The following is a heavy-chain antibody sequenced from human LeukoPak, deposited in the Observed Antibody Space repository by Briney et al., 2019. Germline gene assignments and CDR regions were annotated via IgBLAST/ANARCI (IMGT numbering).Heavy chain of an antibody. Sequence: SETLPLTCAVYGGSFSGYYWSWIRQPPGKGLEWIGEINHSGSTNYNPSLKSRVTISVDTSKNQLSLKLSSVTAADTAVYYCARTEFLTGYYSYYYYYYGMDVWGQGTTVTVSS. CDR3: ARTEFLTGYYSYYYYYYGMDV. J-gene: IGHJ6*02. CDR1: GGSFSGYY. CDR2: INHSGST. V-gene: IGHV4-34*01. D-gene: IGHD3-9*01.